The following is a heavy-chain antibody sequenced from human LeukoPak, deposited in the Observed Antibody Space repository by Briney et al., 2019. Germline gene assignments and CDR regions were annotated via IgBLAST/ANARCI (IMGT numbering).Heavy chain of an antibody. V-gene: IGHV3-48*04. J-gene: IGHJ4*02. CDR1: GFTFSSYW. D-gene: IGHD5-12*01. CDR3: ARDLLMATGPDY. CDR2: ISSSGSNI. Sequence: GGSLRLSCAASGFTFSSYWMNWVRQAPGKGLEWVSYISSSGSNIYYADSVKGRFTISRDNAKNSLYLQMNSLRAEDTAVYYCARDLLMATGPDYWGQGTLVTVSS.